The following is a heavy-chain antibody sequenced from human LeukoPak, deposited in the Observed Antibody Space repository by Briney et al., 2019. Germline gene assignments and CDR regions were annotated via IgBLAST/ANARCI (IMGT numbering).Heavy chain of an antibody. CDR3: ARAPSRRWWFDR. V-gene: IGHV3-30*04. Sequence: PGRSLRLSCAASGFTFSSYAMHWVRQAPGKGLEWVAVISYDGSNKYYADSVKGRFTISRDNSKNTLYLQMSSLRAEDTAVYYCARAPSRRWWFDRGGQGTLVTVSS. CDR2: ISYDGSNK. CDR1: GFTFSSYA. J-gene: IGHJ5*02.